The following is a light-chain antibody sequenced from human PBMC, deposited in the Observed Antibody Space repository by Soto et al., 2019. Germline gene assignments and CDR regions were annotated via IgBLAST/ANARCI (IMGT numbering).Light chain of an antibody. Sequence: DIQMTQSPSSLSASVGDRVTITCRASQGIRIDLGWFQQRPGKAPKRLIYGASSLQSGVPSRFSGSGYGTEFTLTISSLQSEDFAVYYCQQYNNWPRTFGQGTRLEIK. J-gene: IGKJ5*01. V-gene: IGKV1-17*01. CDR3: QQYNNWPRT. CDR1: QGIRID. CDR2: GAS.